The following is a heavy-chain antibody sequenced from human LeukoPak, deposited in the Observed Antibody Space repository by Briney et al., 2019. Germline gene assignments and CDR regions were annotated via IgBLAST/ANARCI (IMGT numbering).Heavy chain of an antibody. J-gene: IGHJ4*02. Sequence: GGSLRLSCAASGFPFSDYWMDWVRQAPGKGMEWVANINQDGSIQYYADSVKGRFIISRNNAKNSLYLQMYSLRAEDTAIYFCSRSLDYWGQGALVTVSS. CDR1: GFPFSDYW. V-gene: IGHV3-7*01. CDR3: SRSLDY. CDR2: INQDGSIQ.